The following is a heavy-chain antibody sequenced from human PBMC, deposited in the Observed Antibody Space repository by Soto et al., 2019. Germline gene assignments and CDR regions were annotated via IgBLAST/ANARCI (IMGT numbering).Heavy chain of an antibody. V-gene: IGHV3-30-3*01. CDR2: ISYDGSNK. CDR3: APSPLTYYYDSSGSHPFDY. CDR1: GFTFSSYA. D-gene: IGHD3-22*01. J-gene: IGHJ4*02. Sequence: SLRLSCAASGFTFSSYAMHWVRQAPGKGLEWVAVISYDGSNKYYADSVKGRFTISRDNSKNTLYLQMNSLRAEDTAVYYCAPSPLTYYYDSSGSHPFDYWGQGTLVTVSS.